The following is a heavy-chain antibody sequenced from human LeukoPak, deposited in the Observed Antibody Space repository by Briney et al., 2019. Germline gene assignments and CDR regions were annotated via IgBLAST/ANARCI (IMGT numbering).Heavy chain of an antibody. CDR2: ISSSSGYI. CDR1: GFTFSSYS. CDR3: ARGPVVVGTLGGFDP. J-gene: IGHJ5*02. D-gene: IGHD1-26*01. V-gene: IGHV3-21*01. Sequence: AGGSLSLSCAASGFTFSSYSMNWVRQAPGKGLEWVSSISSSSGYIYYADSVKGRFTISRDNAKNSLYLQMNSLRAEDTAVYYCARGPVVVGTLGGFDPWGQGTLVTVSS.